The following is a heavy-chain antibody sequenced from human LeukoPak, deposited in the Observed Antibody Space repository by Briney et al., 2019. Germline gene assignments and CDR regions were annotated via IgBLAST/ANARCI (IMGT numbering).Heavy chain of an antibody. CDR3: ARRRTGYSRVTDV. CDR2: IYYSGST. J-gene: IGHJ6*04. V-gene: IGHV4-39*07. Sequence: SETLSLTCTVSGGSISSSSYYWGWIRQPPGKGLEWIGSIYYSGSTYYNPSLKSRVTISVDTSKNQFSLKLSSVTAADTAVYYCARRRTGYSRVTDVWDKGTTVTISS. CDR1: GGSISSSSYY. D-gene: IGHD6-13*01.